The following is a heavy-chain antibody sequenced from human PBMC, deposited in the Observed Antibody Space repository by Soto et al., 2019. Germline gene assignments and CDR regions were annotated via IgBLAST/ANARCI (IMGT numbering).Heavy chain of an antibody. V-gene: IGHV1-69*13. J-gene: IGHJ4*02. Sequence: SLKVSCKASGGAFSSYAISWVRQAAGQGLELMGGLVPIFGTANYAQELQCTVTITADESTSTAYMELSSLRSENTAVYYCAIDTRGYSYPLTYSPLGYWGQGTLGTVFS. CDR1: GGAFSSYA. CDR3: AIDTRGYSYPLTYSPLGY. CDR2: LVPIFGTA. D-gene: IGHD5-18*01.